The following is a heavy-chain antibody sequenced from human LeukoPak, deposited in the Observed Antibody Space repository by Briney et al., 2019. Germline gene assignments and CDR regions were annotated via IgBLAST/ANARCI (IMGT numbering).Heavy chain of an antibody. D-gene: IGHD2-15*01. J-gene: IGHJ4*02. CDR1: GIIFSSYA. V-gene: IGHV3-30*02. Sequence: GGSLRLSCAASGIIFSSYAMHWVRQAPGKGLEWVAFIRYDGNNKYYADSVKGRFTISRDNAKNMLYLQMNSLRAEDTAVYYCARGGLFKYFFDYWGQGTPVTVSS. CDR2: IRYDGNNK. CDR3: ARGGLFKYFFDY.